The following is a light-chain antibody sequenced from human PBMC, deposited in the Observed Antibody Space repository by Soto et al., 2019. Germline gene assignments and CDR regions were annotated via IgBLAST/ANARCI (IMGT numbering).Light chain of an antibody. CDR3: QQYKNWPPLT. Sequence: EIVMTQSPATLSVSPGETATLSCRASQSVGSAVAWYQHKPGQDPRLLIVGASIRATGVPGRFSGGGSGTEFTLTITSLQSEDFAVYYSQQYKNWPPLTFGGGTTVEIK. V-gene: IGKV3-15*01. CDR1: QSVGSA. J-gene: IGKJ4*01. CDR2: GAS.